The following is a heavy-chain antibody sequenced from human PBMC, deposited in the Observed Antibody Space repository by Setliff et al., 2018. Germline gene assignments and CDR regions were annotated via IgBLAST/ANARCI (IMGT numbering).Heavy chain of an antibody. D-gene: IGHD1-1*01. CDR1: GGPISSSSHY. V-gene: IGHV4-39*07. CDR3: ARDMGQPYYFES. J-gene: IGHJ4*02. CDR2: IYYTGST. Sequence: SETLSLTCTDSGGPISSSSHYWGWIRQPPGKGLEWIGSIYYTGSTYYNPSLKSRVTMSVDTSKRQFSLKLGSATAADTAVYYCARDMGQPYYFESWGLGTLVTVSS.